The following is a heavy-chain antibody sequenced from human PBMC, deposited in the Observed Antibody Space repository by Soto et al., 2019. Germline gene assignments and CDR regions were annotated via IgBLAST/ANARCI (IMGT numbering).Heavy chain of an antibody. CDR3: TSRYCSRASCHT. Sequence: EVQRVESGGGLVQPGGSLKLSCVASGYTFSGSAFHWVRQASGKGLEWVGRIRGKANSDETAYAESVKGRFTISRDDSKNTAFMQMTSLKTEDTAVYYCTSRYCSRASCHTWGQATRVTVSS. V-gene: IGHV3-73*01. J-gene: IGHJ5*02. CDR2: IRGKANSDET. CDR1: GYTFSGSA. D-gene: IGHD2-2*01.